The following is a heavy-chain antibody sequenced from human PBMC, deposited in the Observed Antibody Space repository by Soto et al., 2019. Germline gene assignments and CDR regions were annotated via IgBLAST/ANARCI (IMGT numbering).Heavy chain of an antibody. CDR2: IFHSGSP. Sequence: QLRLQESGSGLVKPSQTLSLTCAVSGGSISSGNDSWSWIRQPPGKGLEWNGYIFHSGSPYYNPSLKSRVTISVDRSKNQFSLRLSSVTAADTAVYYCARDLHDYGDWYFDLWGRGTLVTVSS. V-gene: IGHV4-30-2*01. D-gene: IGHD4-17*01. J-gene: IGHJ2*01. CDR1: GGSISSGNDS. CDR3: ARDLHDYGDWYFDL.